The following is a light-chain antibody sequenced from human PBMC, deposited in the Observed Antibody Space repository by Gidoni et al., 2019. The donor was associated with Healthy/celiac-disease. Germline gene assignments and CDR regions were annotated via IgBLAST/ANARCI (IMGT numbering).Light chain of an antibody. Sequence: DIQMTQSPSTLSASVGDRVTIPCRASQSISSWLAWYQQKPGKAPRLLIYKASSLESGVPSRFSGSGSGTEFTLTIRSLQPDDFATYYCQKYNTWTFGQGTKVEIK. CDR1: QSISSW. CDR2: KAS. CDR3: QKYNTWT. J-gene: IGKJ1*01. V-gene: IGKV1-5*03.